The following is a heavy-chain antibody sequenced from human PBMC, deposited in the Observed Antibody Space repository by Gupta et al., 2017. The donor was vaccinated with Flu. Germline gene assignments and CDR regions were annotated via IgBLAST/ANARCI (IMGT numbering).Heavy chain of an antibody. D-gene: IGHD2-15*01. CDR2: SYYSGNT. J-gene: IGHJ4*02. Sequence: QLQLQESGPGLVKPSETLSLTCIVSGGSISRNSYYWGWIRQPPGKGLEWIGSSYYSGNTYYNPSLKSRVTISVDTSKNQFSLNLNSVTATDTAVYYCARHFVGYCSGGSCYDENDYWGQGTLVTVSS. CDR3: ARHFVGYCSGGSCYDENDY. CDR1: GGSISRNSYY. V-gene: IGHV4-39*01.